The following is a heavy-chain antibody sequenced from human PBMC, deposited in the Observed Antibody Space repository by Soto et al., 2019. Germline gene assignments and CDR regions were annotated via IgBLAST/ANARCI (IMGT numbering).Heavy chain of an antibody. J-gene: IGHJ5*02. Sequence: QVQLVQSGAEVKKPGASVKVSCKASGYTFTSYGLSWVRQAPGQGLEWMGWISAYNGNTNYAQKLQDRVTMTTDTATSTAYRELRSLRSDDKAVYYCAGVAVDIVATNLNWFDPWVHGALVTVSS. CDR2: ISAYNGNT. V-gene: IGHV1-18*04. CDR3: AGVAVDIVATNLNWFDP. D-gene: IGHD5-12*01. CDR1: GYTFTSYG.